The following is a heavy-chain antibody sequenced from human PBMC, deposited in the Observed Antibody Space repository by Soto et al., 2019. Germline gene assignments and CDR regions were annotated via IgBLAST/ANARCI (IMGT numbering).Heavy chain of an antibody. Sequence: QVQLQQWGSGLLKPSKTLSLTCAVYGGSGGSCSGYYWSWIRQPPEKGLEWRGEINHSGSTNYNPFITLRGTVCVDTANIQVDKNMSSVTAAETSVYDWARHNYDSGSYYHYYYGMDVWGQGTTVTVSS. J-gene: IGHJ6*02. CDR1: GGSGGSCSGYY. D-gene: IGHD3-22*01. CDR3: ARHNYDSGSYYHYYYGMDV. V-gene: IGHV4-34*01. CDR2: INHSGST.